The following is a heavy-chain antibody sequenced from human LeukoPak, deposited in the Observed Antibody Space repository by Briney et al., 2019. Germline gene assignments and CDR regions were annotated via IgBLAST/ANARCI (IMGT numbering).Heavy chain of an antibody. CDR1: GFTFGDYA. V-gene: IGHV3-49*04. Sequence: PGGSLRLSCTASGFTFGDYAMSWVRQAPGKGLEWVGFIRGKAYGGTTEYAASVKGRFTISRDDSKSIAYLQMNSLKTEDTAVYYCTREEVVVAATRHYYYYYGMDVWGQGTTVTVSS. CDR2: IRGKAYGGTT. CDR3: TREEVVVAATRHYYYYYGMDV. D-gene: IGHD2-15*01. J-gene: IGHJ6*02.